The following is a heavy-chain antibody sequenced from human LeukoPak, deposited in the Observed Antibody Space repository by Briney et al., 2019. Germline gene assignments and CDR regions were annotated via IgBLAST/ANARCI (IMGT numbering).Heavy chain of an antibody. Sequence: SGPTLVKPTQTVTLTCTFSGISLSTSGMGVGWIRQPPGKALEWLALIYWDDDKRYSPSLKSRLTITKDTSKNQVVLTMTNMDPVDTATYYCAHRRGRYYDSSARGAFDIWGQGTMVTVSS. J-gene: IGHJ3*02. CDR2: IYWDDDK. V-gene: IGHV2-5*02. CDR1: GISLSTSGMG. D-gene: IGHD3-22*01. CDR3: AHRRGRYYDSSARGAFDI.